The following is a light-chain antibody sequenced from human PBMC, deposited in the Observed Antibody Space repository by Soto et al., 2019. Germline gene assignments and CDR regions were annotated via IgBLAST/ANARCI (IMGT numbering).Light chain of an antibody. V-gene: IGKV3-11*01. Sequence: EIVLTQSPATLSLSPGERATLSCRASQSVSTSLAWYQQKPGQAPRLLIYDASNMATGIPARFSGSGSGTDFTLTISSLEPEDFAVYYCQQRSNWPLTFGGENKVEIK. CDR3: QQRSNWPLT. CDR1: QSVSTS. CDR2: DAS. J-gene: IGKJ4*01.